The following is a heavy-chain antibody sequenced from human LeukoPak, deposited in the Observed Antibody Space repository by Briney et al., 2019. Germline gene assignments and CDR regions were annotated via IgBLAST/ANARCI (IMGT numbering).Heavy chain of an antibody. CDR1: GGSFSGYY. J-gene: IGHJ4*02. Sequence: IPSETLSLTCAVYGGSFSGYYWSWIRQPPGKGLEWIGEINHSGSTNYNPSLKSLVTISVDTSKNQFSLKLSSVTAADTAVYYCARTTGQLWKRGFDYWGQGTLVTVSS. V-gene: IGHV4-34*01. CDR2: INHSGST. CDR3: ARTTGQLWKRGFDY. D-gene: IGHD5-18*01.